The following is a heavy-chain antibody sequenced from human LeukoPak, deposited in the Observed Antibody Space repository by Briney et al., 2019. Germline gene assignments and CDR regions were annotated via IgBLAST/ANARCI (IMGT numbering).Heavy chain of an antibody. D-gene: IGHD5-18*01. CDR1: GGSISGYY. CDR2: ISSSGYT. J-gene: IGHJ4*02. V-gene: IGHV4-59*08. Sequence: SETLSLTCTLSGGSISGYYWSWIRQPPGKGLEWIGYISSSGYTNYNPSLKSRVTISVDTSKNEFSLNLSPVTAADTAVYYCARHSGGYSYDNWGQGTLVTVSS. CDR3: ARHSGGYSYDN.